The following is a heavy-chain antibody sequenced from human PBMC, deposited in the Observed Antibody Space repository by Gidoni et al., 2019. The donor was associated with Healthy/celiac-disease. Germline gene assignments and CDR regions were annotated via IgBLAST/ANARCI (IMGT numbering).Heavy chain of an antibody. D-gene: IGHD4-17*01. CDR2: ISGSGGST. J-gene: IGHJ6*02. V-gene: IGHV3-23*04. CDR1: GFTFSRYA. Sequence: EVQLVESGGGLVQPGGSLSLPCAASGFTFSRYAMSWVRQAPGKGLEWVSAISGSGGSTYYADSVKGRFTISRDNSKNTLYLQMNSLRAEDTAVYYCAKNTVTTHYYYGMDVWGQGTTVTVSS. CDR3: AKNTVTTHYYYGMDV.